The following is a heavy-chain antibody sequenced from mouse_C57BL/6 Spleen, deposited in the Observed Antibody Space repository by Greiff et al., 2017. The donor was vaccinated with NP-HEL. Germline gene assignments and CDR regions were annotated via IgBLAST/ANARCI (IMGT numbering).Heavy chain of an antibody. Sequence: DVQLVESGGGLVKPGGSLKLSCAASGFTFSSYAMSWVRQTPEKRLEWVATISDGGSYTYYPDNVKGRFTISRDNAKNNLYLQMSHLKSEDTAMYYCAREGGAYWGQGTLVTVSA. CDR3: AREGGAY. V-gene: IGHV5-4*01. CDR1: GFTFSSYA. J-gene: IGHJ3*01. CDR2: ISDGGSYT.